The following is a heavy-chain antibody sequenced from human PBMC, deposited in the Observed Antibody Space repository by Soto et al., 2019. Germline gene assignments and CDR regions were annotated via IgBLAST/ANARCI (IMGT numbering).Heavy chain of an antibody. J-gene: IGHJ4*02. CDR1: GYTFTSYY. CDR2: INPSGGYT. Sequence: SVKVSCKASGYTFTSYYMNWVRQAPGQGLEWLGIINPSGGYTTYAQRFLGRVTMTSDTSTSTVHMELGSLTSEDTAVYYCARGGGIVVVTAGYDHWGQGTLVTVSS. V-gene: IGHV1-46*03. D-gene: IGHD2-21*02. CDR3: ARGGGIVVVTAGYDH.